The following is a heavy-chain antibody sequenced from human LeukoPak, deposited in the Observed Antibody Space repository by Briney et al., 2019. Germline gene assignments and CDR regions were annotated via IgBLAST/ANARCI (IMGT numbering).Heavy chain of an antibody. CDR1: GYTLTELS. CDR2: FDPEDGET. Sequence: ASVKVSCKVSGYTLTELSMHWVRQAPGKGLEWMGGFDPEDGETIYAQKFQGRVTMTGNTSISTAYMELSSLRSEDTAVYYCARVGGRGDAFDIWGQGTMVTVSS. CDR3: ARVGGRGDAFDI. V-gene: IGHV1-24*01. J-gene: IGHJ3*02.